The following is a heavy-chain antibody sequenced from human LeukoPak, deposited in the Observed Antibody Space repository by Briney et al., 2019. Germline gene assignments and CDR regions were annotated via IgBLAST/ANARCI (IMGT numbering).Heavy chain of an antibody. CDR2: IYYDGST. V-gene: IGHV4-59*01. CDR1: GASMRRYY. Sequence: SETLSLTCSVSGASMRRYYWSWIRQPPGKGLEWIGYIYYDGSTTYNPSLKSRVTISVDTSKNQFSLKLSSVTAADTALYYCAAAGSYGDLDYWGQGTLVTVSS. J-gene: IGHJ4*02. D-gene: IGHD4-17*01. CDR3: AAAGSYGDLDY.